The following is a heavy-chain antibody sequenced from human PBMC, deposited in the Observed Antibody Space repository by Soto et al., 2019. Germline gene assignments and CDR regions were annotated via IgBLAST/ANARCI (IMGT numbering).Heavy chain of an antibody. Sequence: SETLSLTCAVYGGSFSGYYWSWIRQPPVKGLEWIGEINHSGSTNYNPSLKSRVTISVDTSKNQFSLKLSSVTAADTAVYYCAREITMVRGVMTVRPYYFDYWGQGTLVTVSS. CDR3: AREITMVRGVMTVRPYYFDY. CDR1: GGSFSGYY. V-gene: IGHV4-34*01. D-gene: IGHD3-10*01. J-gene: IGHJ4*02. CDR2: INHSGST.